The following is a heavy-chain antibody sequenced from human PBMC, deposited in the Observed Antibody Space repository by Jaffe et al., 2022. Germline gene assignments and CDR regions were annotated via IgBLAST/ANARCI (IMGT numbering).Heavy chain of an antibody. CDR1: GFTFDDYA. J-gene: IGHJ4*02. V-gene: IGHV3-43D*04. D-gene: IGHD6-19*01. CDR3: AKDIGGWYGFDY. Sequence: EVQLVESGGVVVQPGGSLRLSCAASGFTFDDYAMHWVRQAPGKGLEWVSLISWDGGSTYYADSVKGRFTISRDNSKNSLYLQMNSLRAEDTALYYCAKDIGGWYGFDYWGQGTLVTVSS. CDR2: ISWDGGST.